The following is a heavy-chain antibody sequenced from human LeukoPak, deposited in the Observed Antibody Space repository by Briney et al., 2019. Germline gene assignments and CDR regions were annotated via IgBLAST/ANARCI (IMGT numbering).Heavy chain of an antibody. D-gene: IGHD2/OR15-2a*01. CDR3: ARVPAQYYFDF. CDR2: VYHSGST. V-gene: IGHV4-59*02. J-gene: IGHJ4*02. CDR1: GGSVTAYY. Sequence: SETLSLTCTVSGGSVTAYYWNWIRQPPGKTLEWIGYVYHSGSTDYNPSLKSRDSMSIDTSKNQFSLRLRSVTAADTAIYYCARVPAQYYFDFWGQGALVTVSS.